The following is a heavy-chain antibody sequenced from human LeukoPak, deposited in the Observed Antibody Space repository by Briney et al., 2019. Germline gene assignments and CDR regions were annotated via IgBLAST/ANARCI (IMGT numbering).Heavy chain of an antibody. CDR3: ARALQYDFWSGRHFDY. V-gene: IGHV3-7*01. CDR2: IKQDGSEK. Sequence: TGGSLRLSCAASGFSFSSYWMTWVRQAPGQGLEWVANIKQDGSEKYCVDSVKGRFIISRDNPKNSLYLQLNSLRAEDTAVYYCARALQYDFWSGRHFDYWGQGTLVTVSS. CDR1: GFSFSSYW. J-gene: IGHJ4*02. D-gene: IGHD3-3*01.